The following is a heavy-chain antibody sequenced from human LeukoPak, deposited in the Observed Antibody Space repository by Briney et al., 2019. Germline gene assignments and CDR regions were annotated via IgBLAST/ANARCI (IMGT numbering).Heavy chain of an antibody. CDR3: ARDYYGSGSYTFDP. J-gene: IGHJ5*02. D-gene: IGHD3-10*01. CDR1: GFTFDDYG. V-gene: IGHV3-20*01. Sequence: PGGSLRLSCAASGFTFDDYGMSWVRQAPGKGLEWVSGINWNGGSTGYADSVKGRFTISRDNAKNSLYLQMNSLRAEDTALYHCARDYYGSGSYTFDPWGQGTLVTVSS. CDR2: INWNGGST.